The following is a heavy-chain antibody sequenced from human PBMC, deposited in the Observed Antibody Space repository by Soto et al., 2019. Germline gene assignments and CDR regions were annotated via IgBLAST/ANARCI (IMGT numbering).Heavy chain of an antibody. CDR3: ARVNLDYVTGMDV. J-gene: IGHJ6*02. CDR1: GGSISDY. D-gene: IGHD4-17*01. Sequence: QVHLQESGPGLVKPSQTLSLTCTVSGGSISDYWSWVRQHPGKGLEWIGYIYNSGTTYYNPSLKSRLTTSGDTSKSQFSLQLSSVTAADTAVYYCARVNLDYVTGMDVWGQGTTVTVSS. V-gene: IGHV4-31*03. CDR2: IYNSGTT.